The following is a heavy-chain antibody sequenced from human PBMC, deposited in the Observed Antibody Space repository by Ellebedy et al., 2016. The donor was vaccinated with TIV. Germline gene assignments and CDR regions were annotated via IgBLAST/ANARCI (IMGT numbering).Heavy chain of an antibody. Sequence: AASVKVSCKASGYTFTGYYMHWVRQAPGQGLEWMGWINPNSGGTNYAQKFQGRVTMTRDTSISTAYMELSRLRSDDTAIYYCARDPAEVGYGSTWGQGTLVTVSS. V-gene: IGHV1-2*02. CDR2: INPNSGGT. D-gene: IGHD3-10*01. J-gene: IGHJ4*02. CDR3: ARDPAEVGYGST. CDR1: GYTFTGYY.